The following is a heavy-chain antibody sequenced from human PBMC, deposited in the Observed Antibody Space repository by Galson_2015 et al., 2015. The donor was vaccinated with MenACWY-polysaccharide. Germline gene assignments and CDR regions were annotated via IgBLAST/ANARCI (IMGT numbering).Heavy chain of an antibody. Sequence: SLRLSCAASGFSFSTYWMHWVRHAPGKGLVWVSRINADGSAKGYADSVRGRFTISRDNAKNTLFLEMNSLRAEDTAVYYCTKAGANSSSGSSCSLYRFVPCVQAALITVSS. CDR1: GFSFSTYW. CDR2: INADGSAK. V-gene: IGHV3-74*01. D-gene: IGHD2-15*01. CDR3: TKAGANSSSGSSCSLYRFVP. J-gene: IGHJ5*02.